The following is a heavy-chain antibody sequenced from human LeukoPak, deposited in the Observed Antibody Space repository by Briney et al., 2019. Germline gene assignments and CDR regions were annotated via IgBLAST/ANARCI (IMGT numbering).Heavy chain of an antibody. CDR1: GGTFSSYA. CDR3: AREENDSSSNY. D-gene: IGHD6-6*01. CDR2: IIPIFSTA. V-gene: IGHV1-69*06. J-gene: IGHJ4*02. Sequence: SVKVSCKASGGTFSSYAISWVRQAPGQGLEWMGRIIPIFSTANYAQKFQGRVTITADKSTSTAYMELSSLRSEDTAVYYCAREENDSSSNYWGQGTLVTVSS.